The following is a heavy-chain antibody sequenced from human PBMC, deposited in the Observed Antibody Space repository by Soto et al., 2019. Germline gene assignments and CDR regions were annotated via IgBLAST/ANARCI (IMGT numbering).Heavy chain of an antibody. D-gene: IGHD2-15*01. Sequence: QVQLVQSGAEVKKPGSSVKVSCKASGGTFSSYAISWVRQAPGQGLEWMGGIIPIFGTADYAQKFQGRVTITADESTSTAYMELSSLRSEDTAVYYCASSEVVAATRDYYYYGMDLWGQGTTVTVSS. CDR1: GGTFSSYA. V-gene: IGHV1-69*01. CDR3: ASSEVVAATRDYYYYGMDL. J-gene: IGHJ6*02. CDR2: IIPIFGTA.